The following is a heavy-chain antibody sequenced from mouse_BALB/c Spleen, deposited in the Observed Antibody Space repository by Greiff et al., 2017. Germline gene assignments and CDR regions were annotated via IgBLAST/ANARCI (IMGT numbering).Heavy chain of an antibody. Sequence: ESGPGLVKPSQSLSLTCTVTGYSITSDYAWNWIRQFPGNKLEWMGYISYSGSTSYNPSLKSRISITRDTSKNQFFLQLNSVTTEDTATYYCAGIYYGTLFDVWGAGTTVTVSS. CDR2: ISYSGST. D-gene: IGHD2-1*01. CDR1: GYSITSDYA. J-gene: IGHJ1*01. CDR3: AGIYYGTLFDV. V-gene: IGHV3-2*02.